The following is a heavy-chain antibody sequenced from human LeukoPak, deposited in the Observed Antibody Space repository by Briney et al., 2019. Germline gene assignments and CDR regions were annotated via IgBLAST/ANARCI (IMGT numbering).Heavy chain of an antibody. CDR2: ISSSGSTI. D-gene: IGHD6-19*01. CDR1: GFTFSTYT. J-gene: IGHJ5*01. CDR3: TSGYSSGIAS. V-gene: IGHV3-48*01. Sequence: GGSLRLSCAASGFTFSTYTMNWVRQAPGKRLQWVSYISSSGSTIYYADSVKGRFTISRDNAKDSLYLQMNSLRAEDTAVYYCTSGYSSGIASWGQGTLVTVSS.